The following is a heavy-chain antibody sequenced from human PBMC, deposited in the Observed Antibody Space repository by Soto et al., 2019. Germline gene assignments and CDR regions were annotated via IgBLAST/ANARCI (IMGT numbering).Heavy chain of an antibody. CDR1: GGTFSSYA. Sequence: ASVKVSCKASGGTFSSYAISWVRQAPGQGLEWMGGVIPIFGTANYAQKFQGRVTITADESTSTAYMELSSLRSEDTAVYYCARPFPSDGLASYGMDFWGQGTTVTVSS. CDR2: VIPIFGTA. V-gene: IGHV1-69*13. CDR3: ARPFPSDGLASYGMDF. D-gene: IGHD3-10*01. J-gene: IGHJ6*02.